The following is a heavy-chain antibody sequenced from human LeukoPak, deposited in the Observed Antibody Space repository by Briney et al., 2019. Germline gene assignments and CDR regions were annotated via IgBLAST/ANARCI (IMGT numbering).Heavy chain of an antibody. CDR1: GYTFTGYY. D-gene: IGHD4-11*01. CDR3: ARGVPYSNYVGYYYYYMGV. V-gene: IGHV1-2*02. CDR2: INPNSGGT. Sequence: ASVKVSCKASGYTFTGYYMHWVRQAPGQGLEWMGWINPNSGGTNYAQKFQGRVTMTRDTSISTAYMELSRLRSDDTAVYYCARGVPYSNYVGYYYYYMGVWGKGTTVTVSS. J-gene: IGHJ6*03.